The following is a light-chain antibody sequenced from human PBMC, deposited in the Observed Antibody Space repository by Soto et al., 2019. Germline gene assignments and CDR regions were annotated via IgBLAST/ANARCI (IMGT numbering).Light chain of an antibody. CDR1: QAISSW. J-gene: IGKJ4*01. Sequence: DIQMTQYPSSVSASVGDRSTITCVASQAISSWLAWYQQKPGRAPKLLIYSASSLQNGATSRFTGSGSGTDFTLTISSLQAEDVAVYYCQQYYSTPLTVGGVTKVEIK. CDR2: SAS. V-gene: IGKV1-12*01. CDR3: QQYYSTPLT.